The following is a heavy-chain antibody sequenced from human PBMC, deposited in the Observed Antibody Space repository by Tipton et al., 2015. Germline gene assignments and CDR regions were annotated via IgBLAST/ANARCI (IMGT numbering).Heavy chain of an antibody. CDR1: GDSISSSNW. D-gene: IGHD3-22*01. Sequence: TLSLTCSVSGDSISSSNWWSWVRQPPGKGLEWIGEIHHGGSTNYNPSLKSRVTMSVDTSKNQFSLHLSSVTAADTAVYYCAREVWYYDSSGYDYWGQGILVAVSS. J-gene: IGHJ4*02. V-gene: IGHV4-4*02. CDR2: IHHGGST. CDR3: AREVWYYDSSGYDY.